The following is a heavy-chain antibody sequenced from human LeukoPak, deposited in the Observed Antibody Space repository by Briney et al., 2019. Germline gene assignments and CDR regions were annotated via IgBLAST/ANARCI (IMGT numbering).Heavy chain of an antibody. CDR3: ARLENYYYYYMDV. CDR1: GDSISSYY. CDR2: IYFSGTT. Sequence: SETLSLTCTVSGDSISSYYWSWMRQPPGKGLEWIGYIYFSGTTYYNPSLKSRVTMSVDTSKNQFSLTLSSATAADTAVYYCARLENYYYYYMDVWGKGTTVTVSS. V-gene: IGHV4-59*04. D-gene: IGHD4-11*01. J-gene: IGHJ6*03.